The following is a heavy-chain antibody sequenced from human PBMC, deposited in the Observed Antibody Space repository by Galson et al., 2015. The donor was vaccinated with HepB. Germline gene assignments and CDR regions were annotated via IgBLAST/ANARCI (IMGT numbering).Heavy chain of an antibody. CDR1: GGTFSSYA. J-gene: IGHJ5*02. Sequence: CKASGGTFSSYAISWVRQAPGQGLEWMGGIIPIFGIANYAQKFQGRVTITADESTSTAYMELSSLRSEDTAVYYCARDKVVVPAAIPGNWFDPWGQGTLVTVSS. D-gene: IGHD2-2*02. CDR3: ARDKVVVPAAIPGNWFDP. V-gene: IGHV1-69*01. CDR2: IIPIFGIA.